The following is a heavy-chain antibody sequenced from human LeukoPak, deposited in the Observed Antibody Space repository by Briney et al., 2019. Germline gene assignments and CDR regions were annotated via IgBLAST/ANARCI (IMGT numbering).Heavy chain of an antibody. V-gene: IGHV4-34*01. D-gene: IGHD6-19*01. Sequence: SETLSLTCAVYGGSFSGYYWSWIRQPPGKGLEWIGEINHSGSTNYNPSLKSRVTISVDTSKNQFSLKLSSVTAADTAVYYCARVGYSSEDYWGQGTLVTVSS. CDR3: ARVGYSSEDY. CDR1: GGSFSGYY. J-gene: IGHJ4*02. CDR2: INHSGST.